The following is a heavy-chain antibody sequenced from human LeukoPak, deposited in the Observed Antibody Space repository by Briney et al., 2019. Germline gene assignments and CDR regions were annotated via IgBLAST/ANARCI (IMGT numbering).Heavy chain of an antibody. CDR2: IYSGGST. Sequence: GGSLRLSCAASGFTVSSNYMSWVRQAPGKGLEWVSVIYSGGSTYYADSVKGRFTISRDTSKNTLYLQMNSLRAEDTAVYYCARVFEGVEDSWGQGTLVTVSS. CDR1: GFTVSSNY. J-gene: IGHJ4*02. CDR3: ARVFEGVEDS. V-gene: IGHV3-53*01. D-gene: IGHD3-10*01.